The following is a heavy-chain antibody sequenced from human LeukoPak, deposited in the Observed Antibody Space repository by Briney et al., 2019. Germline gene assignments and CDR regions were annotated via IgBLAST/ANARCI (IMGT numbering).Heavy chain of an antibody. CDR1: GGSIGSSSYY. CDR3: ARGVDSSGWYNLRYYYYYMDV. Sequence: PSETLSLTCTVSGGSIGSSSYYWGWIRQPPGKGLNWIGSIYYSGSTYYNPSLKSRVTISVDTSRDQFSLKLSSVTAADTAVYYCARGVDSSGWYNLRYYYYYMDVWGKGTTVTISS. J-gene: IGHJ6*03. CDR2: IYYSGST. D-gene: IGHD6-19*01. V-gene: IGHV4-39*07.